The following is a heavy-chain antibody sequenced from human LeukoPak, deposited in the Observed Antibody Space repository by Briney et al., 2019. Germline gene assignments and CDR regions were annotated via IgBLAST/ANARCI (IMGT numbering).Heavy chain of an antibody. Sequence: SVKVSCKASGGTFSSYAISWVRQASGQGLEWMGGIIPIFGTANYAQKFQGRVTITTDESTSTAYMELSSLRSEDTAVYYCASVGGSGYDYGDYWGQGTLVTVSS. CDR1: GGTFSSYA. D-gene: IGHD5-12*01. CDR2: IIPIFGTA. CDR3: ASVGGSGYDYGDY. J-gene: IGHJ4*02. V-gene: IGHV1-69*05.